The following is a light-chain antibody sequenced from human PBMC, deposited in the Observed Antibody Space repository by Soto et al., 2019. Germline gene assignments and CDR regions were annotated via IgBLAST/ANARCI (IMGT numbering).Light chain of an antibody. CDR2: DVD. Sequence: QSALTQPRSVSGSPGQSVTISCTGTSSDVGGYNYVSWYQHHPGKAPKLMIYDVDNRPSGVPGRFSGSKSGNTASLTISGLQAEDEADYYCCSYAGSYPFVFGTGTKVTVL. CDR1: SSDVGGYNY. J-gene: IGLJ1*01. V-gene: IGLV2-11*01. CDR3: CSYAGSYPFV.